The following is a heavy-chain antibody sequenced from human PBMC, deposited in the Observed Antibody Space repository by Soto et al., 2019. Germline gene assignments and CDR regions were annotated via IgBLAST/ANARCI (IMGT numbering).Heavy chain of an antibody. CDR2: VTDSGSSA. CDR3: AADRGGYGYFDY. Sequence: QVRLVDSGGGLVRPGGSLRLSCAASGFTFSDYYMTWIRRAPGMGLEWLSHVTDSGSSAYYTDSVKGRFTISRDNARTSLFLQMNTLKAAHSGVYYCAADRGGYGYFDYWGQGILVTVSS. CDR1: GFTFSDYY. J-gene: IGHJ4*02. D-gene: IGHD1-26*01. V-gene: IGHV3-11*01.